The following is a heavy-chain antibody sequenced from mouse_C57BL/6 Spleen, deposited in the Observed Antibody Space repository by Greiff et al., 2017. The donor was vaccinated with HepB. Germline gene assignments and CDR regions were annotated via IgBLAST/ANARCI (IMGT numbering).Heavy chain of an antibody. CDR1: GYTFTSYW. CDR2: IDPEDSYT. V-gene: IGHV1-69*02. CDR3: ARWGSTAGCGEY. J-gene: IGHJ1*03. D-gene: IGHD1-2*01. Sequence: VQLQQSGAELVKPGASVKLSCKASGYTFTSYWMHWVKQRPGQGLEWIGEIDPEDSYTNYNQKFKGKATLTADKSSSTAYMQLSSLTSEDSAVYYCARWGSTAGCGEYWGKGTTVTVSS.